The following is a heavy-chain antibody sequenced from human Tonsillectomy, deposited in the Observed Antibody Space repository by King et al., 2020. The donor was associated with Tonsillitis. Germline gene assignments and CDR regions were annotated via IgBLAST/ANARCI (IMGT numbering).Heavy chain of an antibody. CDR2: MYHSGRT. J-gene: IGHJ6*02. Sequence: QLQESGPGLVKPSETLSLTCAVSGYSISSGYSWGWIRQPPGKGLEWIGSMYHSGRTYFNPSLKSRVTIALDTPKNQFSLKLSSVTAADTHVYYCASVSGCSGAACPSAEGMDVWGQGTTVTVSS. CDR1: GYSISSGYS. D-gene: IGHD2-15*01. CDR3: ASVSGCSGAACPSAEGMDV. V-gene: IGHV4-38-2*01.